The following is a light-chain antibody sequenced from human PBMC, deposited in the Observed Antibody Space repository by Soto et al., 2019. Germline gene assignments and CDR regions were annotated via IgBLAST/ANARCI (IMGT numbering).Light chain of an antibody. J-gene: IGKJ4*01. CDR3: QQDNGYSPLT. Sequence: DIQMTQSPYSLSASVGDRVTITCRASQSISSWLAWYQQKTGKAPKLLIFDAFSLESVVPSRFSGSRSGTEFALTISSLQPDDYATYYCQQDNGYSPLTVGGATNVEIK. CDR2: DAF. V-gene: IGKV1-5*01. CDR1: QSISSW.